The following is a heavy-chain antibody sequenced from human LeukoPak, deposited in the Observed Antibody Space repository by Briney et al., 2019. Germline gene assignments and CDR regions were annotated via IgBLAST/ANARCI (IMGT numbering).Heavy chain of an antibody. D-gene: IGHD2-2*01. Sequence: SETLPLTCAVYGGSFSGYYWSWIRQPPGKGRGWIGEINHSGSTNYDPSLKSRVTISVDTSKNQFSLKLSSVTAADTAVYYCARRGGWPVVPAAISYYMDVWGKGTTVTISS. V-gene: IGHV4-34*01. J-gene: IGHJ6*03. CDR3: ARRGGWPVVPAAISYYMDV. CDR2: INHSGST. CDR1: GGSFSGYY.